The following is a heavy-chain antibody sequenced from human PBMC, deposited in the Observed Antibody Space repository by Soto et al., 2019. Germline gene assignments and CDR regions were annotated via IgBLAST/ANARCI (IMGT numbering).Heavy chain of an antibody. CDR2: ISSSSFSI. J-gene: IGHJ6*02. Sequence: EVQLVESGGGLVKPGGSLRLSCAASGFTFSSYSMNWVRQAPGKGLEWVSSISSSSFSINYADSVKGRFSISRDNAQNSLHLQMNTLRADDTAVYYCARNESYNIYGMDVWGQGTTVTVSS. CDR1: GFTFSSYS. V-gene: IGHV3-21*02. D-gene: IGHD1-1*01. CDR3: ARNESYNIYGMDV.